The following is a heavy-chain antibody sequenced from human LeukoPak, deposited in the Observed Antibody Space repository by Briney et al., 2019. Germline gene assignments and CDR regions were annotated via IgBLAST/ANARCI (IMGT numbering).Heavy chain of an antibody. Sequence: PSETLSLTCTVSGGSISSSSYYWGWIRQPPGKGLEWIGSIYYSGSTYYNPSLKSRVTISVDTSKNQFSLKLSSVTAADTAVYYCARSRTLDYGDYVEYFDYWGQGTLVTVSS. V-gene: IGHV4-39*01. J-gene: IGHJ4*02. CDR3: ARSRTLDYGDYVEYFDY. D-gene: IGHD4-17*01. CDR1: GGSISSSSYY. CDR2: IYYSGST.